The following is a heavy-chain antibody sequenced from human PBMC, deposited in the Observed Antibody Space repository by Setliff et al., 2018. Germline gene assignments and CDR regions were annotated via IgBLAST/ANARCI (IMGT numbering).Heavy chain of an antibody. CDR2: IYYSGST. J-gene: IGHJ3*02. Sequence: SETLSLTCTVTGGSISSSSYYWDWVRQPPGKGLERIRAIYYSGSTYYNPSLKSRVTISLDTSKNQFTLKMSSLTAADTAVYYCARAPITVFVMWGSFDIWGQGTMVTVSS. D-gene: IGHD3-3*01. CDR1: GGSISSSSYY. CDR3: ARAPITVFVMWGSFDI. V-gene: IGHV4-39*06.